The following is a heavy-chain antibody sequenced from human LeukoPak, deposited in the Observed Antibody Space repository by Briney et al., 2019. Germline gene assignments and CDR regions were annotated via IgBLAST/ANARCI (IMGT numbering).Heavy chain of an antibody. J-gene: IGHJ6*02. CDR3: AKILERELQYYYYGMDV. D-gene: IGHD1-1*01. CDR1: GFTFNSYA. Sequence: GGSLRLSCAASGFTFNSYAMIWVRQAPGKGLESISSISTTGDRTYYADSVKGRFAISRDNSKNTLYLQMNSLRAEDTAVYYRAKILERELQYYYYGMDVWGQGTSVTVSS. CDR2: ISTTGDRT. V-gene: IGHV3-23*01.